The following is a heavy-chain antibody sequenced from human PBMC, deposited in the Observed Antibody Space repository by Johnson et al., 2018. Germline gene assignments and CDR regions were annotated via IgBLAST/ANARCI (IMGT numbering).Heavy chain of an antibody. J-gene: IGHJ3*02. D-gene: IGHD2-8*01. Sequence: VQLVQSGAEVKKPGESXKISCKGSGYSFTSYWIGWVRQMPGKGLEWMGIIYPGDSDTRYSPSFQGQVTISADKSISTAYLQWSSLKASDTAMYYCARGYCTNGVCYSTTDAFDIWGQGTMVTVSS. V-gene: IGHV5-51*01. CDR3: ARGYCTNGVCYSTTDAFDI. CDR2: IYPGDSDT. CDR1: GYSFTSYW.